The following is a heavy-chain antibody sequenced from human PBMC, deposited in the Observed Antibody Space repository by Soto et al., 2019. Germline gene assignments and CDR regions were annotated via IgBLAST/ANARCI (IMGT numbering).Heavy chain of an antibody. D-gene: IGHD6-13*01. CDR3: ARGNGIASRPADY. Sequence: KTSETLSLTCAVYGGSFSNYYWSWIRQPPGKGLEWIGEIKQSGITNYNPSLKSRVTISEDASKNQFSLKLSSVTAADTAVYYCARGNGIASRPADYWGQGTLVTVSS. V-gene: IGHV4-34*01. CDR1: GGSFSNYY. CDR2: IKQSGIT. J-gene: IGHJ4*02.